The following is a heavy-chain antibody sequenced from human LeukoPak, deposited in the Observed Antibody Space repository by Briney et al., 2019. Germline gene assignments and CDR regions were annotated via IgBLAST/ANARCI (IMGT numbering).Heavy chain of an antibody. CDR3: ARDLDPWYFDL. V-gene: IGHV3-48*01. Sequence: PGGSLRLSCAASGFTFSSYWMNWVRQAPGKGLEWVSHISSSISAIFYADSVKGRFTISRDNAKNSLYLQLNSLTAEDMAVYYCARDLDPWYFDLWGRGTLVTVSS. CDR2: ISSSISAI. CDR1: GFTFSSYW. J-gene: IGHJ2*01.